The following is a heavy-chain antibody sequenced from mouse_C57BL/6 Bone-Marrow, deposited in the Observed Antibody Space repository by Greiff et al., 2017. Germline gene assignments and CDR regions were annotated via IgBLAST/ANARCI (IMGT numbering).Heavy chain of an antibody. J-gene: IGHJ2*01. Sequence: VQLKESGPELVKPGASVKISCKASGYSFTDYNMNWVKQSNGKSLEWIGVINPNSGTTSYNQKFKGKATLTVDQSSSTAYMQLNSLTSEDSAVYYCAKFTTGGFDYWGQGTTLTVSS. CDR2: INPNSGTT. D-gene: IGHD1-1*01. V-gene: IGHV1-39*01. CDR3: AKFTTGGFDY. CDR1: GYSFTDYN.